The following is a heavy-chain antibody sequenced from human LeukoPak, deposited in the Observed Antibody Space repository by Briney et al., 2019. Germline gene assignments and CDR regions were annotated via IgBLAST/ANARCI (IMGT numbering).Heavy chain of an antibody. J-gene: IGHJ3*02. V-gene: IGHV5-51*01. D-gene: IGHD3-16*02. Sequence: GESLKISCKGSEYIIPNYWIGWVRQMPGKGLEWMGIIYLGDSDTRYSPSFQGQVTISADKSISTAYLQWSSLKASDTAMYFCASSSIMFGGIIVPDSFDIWGQGTMVTVSS. CDR1: EYIIPNYW. CDR2: IYLGDSDT. CDR3: ASSSIMFGGIIVPDSFDI.